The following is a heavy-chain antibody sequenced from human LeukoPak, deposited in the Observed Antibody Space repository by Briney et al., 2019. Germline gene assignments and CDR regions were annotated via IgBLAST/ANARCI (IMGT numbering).Heavy chain of an antibody. D-gene: IGHD3-22*01. J-gene: IGHJ4*02. Sequence: PGGSLRLSCAASRFTFSIFGMHWVRQAPGKGLEWIAVISSDGANKYYADSVRGRFTISRDNSKDTLYLQISSLRIEDTAIYYCRAATRYLDYYYDYWGQGTLVTVSS. CDR3: RAATRYLDYYYDY. CDR1: RFTFSIFG. V-gene: IGHV3-30*03. CDR2: ISSDGANK.